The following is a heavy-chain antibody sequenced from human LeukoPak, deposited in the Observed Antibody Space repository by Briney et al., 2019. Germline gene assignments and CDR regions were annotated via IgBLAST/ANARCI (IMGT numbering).Heavy chain of an antibody. D-gene: IGHD6-6*01. V-gene: IGHV1-69*13. CDR3: ARVEYSSSSLDYYHYMDV. Sequence: SVKVSCKASGGTFSSYAISWVRQAPGQGLEWMGGIIPIFGTANYAQKFQGRVTITADESTSTAYMELSSLRSEDTAVYYCARVEYSSSSLDYYHYMDVWGKGTTVTVSS. CDR1: GGTFSSYA. J-gene: IGHJ6*03. CDR2: IIPIFGTA.